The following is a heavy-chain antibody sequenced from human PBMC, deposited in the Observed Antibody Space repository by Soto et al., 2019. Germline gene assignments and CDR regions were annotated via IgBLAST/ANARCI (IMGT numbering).Heavy chain of an antibody. CDR2: IFSSSNGI. V-gene: IGHV3-48*01. CDR1: GFTFSSYS. CDR3: ARTCSGGTCSFDY. D-gene: IGHD2-15*01. J-gene: IGHJ4*02. Sequence: HPGGSLRLSCTASGFTFSSYSMNWVRQAPGKGLEWVSYIFSSSNGIYYADSVKGRFTISRDNAKNALYLQMNSLRAEDTAVYYCARTCSGGTCSFDYWGQGTQVTVSS.